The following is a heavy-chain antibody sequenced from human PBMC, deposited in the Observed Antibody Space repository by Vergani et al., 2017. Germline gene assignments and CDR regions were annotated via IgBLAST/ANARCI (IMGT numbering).Heavy chain of an antibody. Sequence: VQLVQSGADLKKPGASLKVSCKASGYTFTDYFMLWVRQAPGQGLDWMGWINPNSGGTNYAQKFQGRVTMTRVSSISTAYMELSNLRSDDTAVYYCARVGTSSNRDYFDYWGQGTLVTVSS. V-gene: IGHV1-2*02. J-gene: IGHJ4*02. CDR3: ARVGTSSNRDYFDY. D-gene: IGHD2-2*01. CDR1: GYTFTDYF. CDR2: INPNSGGT.